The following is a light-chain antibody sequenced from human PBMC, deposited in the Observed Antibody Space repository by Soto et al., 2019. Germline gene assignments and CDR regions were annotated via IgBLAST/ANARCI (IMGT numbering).Light chain of an antibody. CDR2: GAS. Sequence: DIQITHSPSSLSASVGGRVTITCQASEDISDSLHWYQQKPRQAPKLLISGASSLERGVPSRFRGSGSETDFTFTISSLQPEDIATYYCQQYVTVPLTFGGGTKVDIK. CDR1: EDISDS. CDR3: QQYVTVPLT. J-gene: IGKJ4*01. V-gene: IGKV1-33*01.